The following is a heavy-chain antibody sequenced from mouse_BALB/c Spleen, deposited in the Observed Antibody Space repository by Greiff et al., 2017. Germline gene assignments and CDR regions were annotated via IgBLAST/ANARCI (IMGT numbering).Heavy chain of an antibody. D-gene: IGHD2-4*01. CDR3: ARQGDYDGEMDY. CDR1: GFTFSSYG. CDR2: ISSGGSYT. J-gene: IGHJ4*01. Sequence: EVKLMESGGDLVKPGGSLKLSCAASGFTFSSYGMSWVRQTPDKRLEWVATISSGGSYTYYPDSVKGRFTISRDNAKNTLYLQMSSLKSEDTAMYYCARQGDYDGEMDYWGQGTSVTVSS. V-gene: IGHV5-6*01.